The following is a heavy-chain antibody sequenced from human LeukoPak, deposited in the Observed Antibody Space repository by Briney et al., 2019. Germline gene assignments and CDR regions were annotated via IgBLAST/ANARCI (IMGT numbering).Heavy chain of an antibody. CDR2: INYSGST. J-gene: IGHJ4*02. Sequence: PSETLSLTCTVSGGSISSSSYYWVWIRQPPGKGLEWIGSINYSGSTYHNPSLKSRITISVDTTKNQFSLKLSSETAADTAVYYCARHGSGWYHFDYWGQGTLLTVSS. V-gene: IGHV4-39*01. D-gene: IGHD6-19*01. CDR3: ARHGSGWYHFDY. CDR1: GGSISSSSYY.